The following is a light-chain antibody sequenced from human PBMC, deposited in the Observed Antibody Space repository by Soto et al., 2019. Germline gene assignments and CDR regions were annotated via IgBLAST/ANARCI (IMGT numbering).Light chain of an antibody. CDR1: NIGSKS. Sequence: SYELTQPPSVSVASGQTARITCGGYNIGSKSVHWYQQKPGQAPVLVIYDNSDRPSGIPERFSGSNSGNTATLTISRVEAGDEADYYCQVWDSSSDHRLFGGGTKLTVL. V-gene: IGLV3-21*02. J-gene: IGLJ3*02. CDR3: QVWDSSSDHRL. CDR2: DNS.